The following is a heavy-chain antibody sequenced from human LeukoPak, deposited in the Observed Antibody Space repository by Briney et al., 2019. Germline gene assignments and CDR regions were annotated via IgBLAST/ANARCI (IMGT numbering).Heavy chain of an antibody. V-gene: IGHV3-48*01. D-gene: IGHD1-1*01. CDR1: GFTLASYS. Sequence: PGGSLRLSCSPSGFTLASYSMSWVRQAPGKGLQWVSFISGSGNNVLYADSVKGRFTISRDNAENSLYLQMDSLRVEDTAVYYCARDAVQDDTPFYFDIWGQGALVTVSS. CDR2: ISGSGNNV. J-gene: IGHJ4*02. CDR3: ARDAVQDDTPFYFDI.